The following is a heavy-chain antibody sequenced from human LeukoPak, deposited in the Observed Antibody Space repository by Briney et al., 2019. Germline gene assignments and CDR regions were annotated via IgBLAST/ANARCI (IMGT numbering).Heavy chain of an antibody. V-gene: IGHV3-23*01. CDR2: ISAGADVI. CDR3: ARVWSSSWYGSDY. J-gene: IGHJ4*02. D-gene: IGHD6-13*01. Sequence: GGSLRLSCEAAGFSFRDYPMGWVRRASGKRLEWVSGISAGADVIFYADPVKGRFTISRDNSKNTLYLQMNSLRGNDTALYYCARVWSSSWYGSDYWGQGTLVTVSS. CDR1: GFSFRDYP.